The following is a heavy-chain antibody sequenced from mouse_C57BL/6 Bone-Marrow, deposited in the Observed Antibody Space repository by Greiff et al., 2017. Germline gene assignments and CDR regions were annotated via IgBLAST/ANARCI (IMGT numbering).Heavy chain of an antibody. CDR2: INPYNGGT. V-gene: IGHV1-19*01. J-gene: IGHJ4*01. CDR1: GYTFTDYN. Sequence: EVKLMESGPVLVKPGASVKMSCKASGYTFTDYNMNWVKQSHGKSLEWIGVINPYNGGTSYNQKFKGKATLTVDKSSSTAYMELNSLTSEDSAVYYCARRGSYYAMDYWGQGTSVTVSS. CDR3: ARRGSYYAMDY.